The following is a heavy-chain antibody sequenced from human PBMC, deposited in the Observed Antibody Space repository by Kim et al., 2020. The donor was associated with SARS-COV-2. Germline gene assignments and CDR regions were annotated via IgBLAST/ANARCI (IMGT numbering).Heavy chain of an antibody. CDR3: ARGFSVVRGGIHWFDP. Sequence: SETLSLTCAVYGGSFSGYYWSWIRQPPGKGLEWIGEINHSGSTNYNPSLKSRVTISVDTSKNQFSLKLSSVTAADTAVYYCARGFSVVRGGIHWFDPWG. CDR1: GGSFSGYY. CDR2: INHSGST. D-gene: IGHD3-10*01. V-gene: IGHV4-34*01. J-gene: IGHJ5*02.